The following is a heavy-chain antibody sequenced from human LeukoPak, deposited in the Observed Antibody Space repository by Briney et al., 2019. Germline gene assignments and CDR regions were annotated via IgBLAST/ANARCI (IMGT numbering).Heavy chain of an antibody. CDR1: GYTFTSYG. CDR2: ISAYNGNT. D-gene: IGHD3-10*02. V-gene: IGHV1-18*01. CDR3: ARDGGDRDYELFGYYYYGMDV. Sequence: ASVKVSCKASGYTFTSYGISWVRQAPGQGLEWMGWISAYNGNTNYAQKLQGRVTMTTDTSTSTAYMELRSLRSDDTAVYYCARDGGDRDYELFGYYYYGMDVWGQGTTVTVSS. J-gene: IGHJ6*02.